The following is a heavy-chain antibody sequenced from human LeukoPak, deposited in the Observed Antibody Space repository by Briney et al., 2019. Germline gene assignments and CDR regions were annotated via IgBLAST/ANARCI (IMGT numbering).Heavy chain of an antibody. V-gene: IGHV1-8*01. CDR2: MNPNSGNT. J-gene: IGHJ4*02. D-gene: IGHD6-19*01. Sequence: ASVKVSCKASGYTFTSYDINWVRQATGQGLEWMGWMNPNSGNTGYAQKFQGRVTMTRNTSISTAYMELSSLRSEDTAVYYCAKDREQWLVFWYGGFDYWGPGTLVTVSS. CDR3: AKDREQWLVFWYGGFDY. CDR1: GYTFTSYD.